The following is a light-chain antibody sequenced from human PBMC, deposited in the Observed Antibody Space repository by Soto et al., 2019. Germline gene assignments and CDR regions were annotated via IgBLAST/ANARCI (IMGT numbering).Light chain of an antibody. CDR1: QSVGSY. CDR3: QQYGNSPVFT. J-gene: IGKJ3*01. Sequence: EIVLTQSPATLSLSPGESGTLSCRASQSVGSYLAWYQQKPGQAPRLLIYATSNRATGIPDRFSGSGSGADFTLTISRLEPEDFAVYYCQQYGNSPVFTFRPGTKVDI. V-gene: IGKV3-20*01. CDR2: ATS.